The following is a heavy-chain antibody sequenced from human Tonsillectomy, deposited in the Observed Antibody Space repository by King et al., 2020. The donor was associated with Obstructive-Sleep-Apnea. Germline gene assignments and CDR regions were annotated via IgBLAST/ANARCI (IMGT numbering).Heavy chain of an antibody. CDR1: GYIFTSYG. Sequence: VQLVESGAEMKKPGASVKVSCKASGYIFTSYGISWVRQAPGQGLEWMGWISAYNGNTNYAQTLQGRVTMTTDTSTSTASMELRSLRSDDTAVYSCARQFLEWSDFDYWGQGTLVTVSS. CDR3: ARQFLEWSDFDY. V-gene: IGHV1-18*04. CDR2: ISAYNGNT. D-gene: IGHD3-3*01. J-gene: IGHJ4*02.